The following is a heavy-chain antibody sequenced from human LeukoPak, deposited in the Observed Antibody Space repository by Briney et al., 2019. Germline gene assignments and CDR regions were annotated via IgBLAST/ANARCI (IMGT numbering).Heavy chain of an antibody. V-gene: IGHV3-48*03. D-gene: IGHD5-18*01. CDR1: GFIFSSYE. J-gene: IGHJ5*02. Sequence: GGSLRLSCAASGFIFSSYEMNWVRQAPGKGLECVSYISSSGRTMYYADSVKGRFTISRENAKNSLYLQMNSLRAEDTAVYYCARDSGYSYGAFDPWGQGTLVTVSS. CDR3: ARDSGYSYGAFDP. CDR2: ISSSGRTM.